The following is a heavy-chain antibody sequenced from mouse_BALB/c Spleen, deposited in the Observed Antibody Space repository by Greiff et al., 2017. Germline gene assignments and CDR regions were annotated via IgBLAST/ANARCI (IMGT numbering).Heavy chain of an antibody. CDR1: GFTFSSYG. Sequence: EVQLVESGGDLVKPGGSLKLSCAASGFTFSSYGMSWVRQTPDKRLEWVATISSGGSYTYYPDSVKGRFTISRDNAKNTLYLQMSSLKSEDTAMYYCARQERSSMITTAWFAYWGQGTLVTVSA. V-gene: IGHV5-6*01. CDR3: ARQERSSMITTAWFAY. D-gene: IGHD2-4*01. CDR2: ISSGGSYT. J-gene: IGHJ3*01.